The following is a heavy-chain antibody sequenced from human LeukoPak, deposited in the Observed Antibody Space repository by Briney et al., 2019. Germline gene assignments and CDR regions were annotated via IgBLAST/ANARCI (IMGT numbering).Heavy chain of an antibody. D-gene: IGHD6-19*01. CDR2: ISYDGSNK. CDR3: AKDRYSSGWYLGYFDY. V-gene: IGHV3-30*18. Sequence: GRSLRLSCAASGFTFSSYGMHWVRQAPGKGLAWVAVISYDGSNKYYADSVKGRFTISRDNSKNTLYLQMNSLRAEDTAVYYCAKDRYSSGWYLGYFDYWGQGTLVTVSS. CDR1: GFTFSSYG. J-gene: IGHJ4*02.